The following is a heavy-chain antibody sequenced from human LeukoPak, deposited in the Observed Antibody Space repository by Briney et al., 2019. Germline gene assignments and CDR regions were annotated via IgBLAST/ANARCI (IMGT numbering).Heavy chain of an antibody. J-gene: IGHJ3*02. CDR2: ITSGGTTM. Sequence: PGGSLRLSCVASGFKFSDSYINWIRQAPGKGLEWISYITSGGTTMYYADSVKGRFTVSRDNAKNSLHLQMNSLRAEDTAVYYCVREVYFYDDSAMEGGFDIWGHGTVVTVSS. D-gene: IGHD3-22*01. CDR1: GFKFSDSY. CDR3: VREVYFYDDSAMEGGFDI. V-gene: IGHV3-11*04.